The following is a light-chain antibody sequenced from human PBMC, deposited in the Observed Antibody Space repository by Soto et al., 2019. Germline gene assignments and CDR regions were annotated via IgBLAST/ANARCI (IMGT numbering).Light chain of an antibody. CDR1: QSVTTY. J-gene: IGKJ1*01. V-gene: IGKV3-15*01. Sequence: PGERATLSCRASQSVTTYLAWYRQNPGQAPRLLIYDASTRATGIPARFSGSGSGTEFTLTISSLQSEDFAVYYCQQYNKWPQTFGQGTKVDIK. CDR3: QQYNKWPQT. CDR2: DAS.